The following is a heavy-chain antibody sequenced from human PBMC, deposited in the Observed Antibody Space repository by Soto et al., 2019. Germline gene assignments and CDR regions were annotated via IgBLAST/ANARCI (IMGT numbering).Heavy chain of an antibody. J-gene: IGHJ4*02. CDR1: GFTLSKYW. CDR3: VRIRRGDGYTFGY. Sequence: EVQLVESGEVSVQPGGSLRLSCTASGFTLSKYWMHWVRQAPGKGLVWVSRINTDGSTTTYADSVKGRFTISRDNAKNTLYLQMNSLRDEDTAVYYCVRIRRGDGYTFGYWGQGTLVTVSS. CDR2: INTDGSTT. V-gene: IGHV3-74*01. D-gene: IGHD5-12*01.